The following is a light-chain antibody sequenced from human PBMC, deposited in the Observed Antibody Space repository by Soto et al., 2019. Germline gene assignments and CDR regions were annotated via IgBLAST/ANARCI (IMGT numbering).Light chain of an antibody. CDR1: QTITIW. CDR2: DAS. Sequence: DLQMTQSPSSVSASVVARVPLTFRASQTITIWMAWYQQQPGKAPKLLIYDASTLESGVPSRFSGSRSGTEFTLTIRSLQPDDCATYYCQQYNSYSWKFGKGTKVDI. J-gene: IGKJ1*01. V-gene: IGKV1-5*01. CDR3: QQYNSYSWK.